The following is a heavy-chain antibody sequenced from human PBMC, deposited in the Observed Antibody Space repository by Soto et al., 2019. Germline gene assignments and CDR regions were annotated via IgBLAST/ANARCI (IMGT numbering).Heavy chain of an antibody. CDR3: ANSIAVPGTFSGMDV. CDR2: ISYDGSEK. CDR1: GFTFSSYA. J-gene: IGHJ6*02. V-gene: IGHV3-30-3*01. D-gene: IGHD6-19*01. Sequence: PGGSLRLSCAASGFTFSSYAVHWVRQAPGKGLEWVAVISYDGSEKYYADSVEGRFTISRDNSKNTLYLQMNSLRVEDAPVYYCANSIAVPGTFSGMDVWGQGTTVTVSS.